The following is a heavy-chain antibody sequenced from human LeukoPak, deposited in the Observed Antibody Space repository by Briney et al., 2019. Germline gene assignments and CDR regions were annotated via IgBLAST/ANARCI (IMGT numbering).Heavy chain of an antibody. Sequence: GGSLRLSCAASGFTFSDYYMTWLRQAPGKGLEWLSYISNSGSTVFYADTVKGRFTVSRDNAKRSLYLQIESLRDDDTAVYHCALGTINKDFYFGMDVWGQGTTVTVSS. J-gene: IGHJ6*02. CDR2: ISNSGSTV. CDR1: GFTFSDYY. CDR3: ALGTINKDFYFGMDV. D-gene: IGHD2-8*01. V-gene: IGHV3-11*01.